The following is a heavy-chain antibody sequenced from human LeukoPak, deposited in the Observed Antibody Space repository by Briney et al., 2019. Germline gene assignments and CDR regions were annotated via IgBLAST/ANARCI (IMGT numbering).Heavy chain of an antibody. CDR1: GGSFSGYY. CDR3: ARRDTESSTVTTSANWFDP. Sequence: SETLSLTCAVYGGSFSGYYWSWIRQPPGKGLEWIGEINHSGSTNYNPSLKSRVTISVDTSKNQFSLKLSSVTAADTAVYYCARRDTESSTVTTSANWFDPWGRGTLVTVSS. CDR2: INHSGST. J-gene: IGHJ5*02. V-gene: IGHV4-34*01. D-gene: IGHD4-17*01.